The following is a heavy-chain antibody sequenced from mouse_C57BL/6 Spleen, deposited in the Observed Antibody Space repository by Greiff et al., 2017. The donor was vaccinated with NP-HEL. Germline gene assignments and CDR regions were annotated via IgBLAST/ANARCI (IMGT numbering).Heavy chain of an antibody. Sequence: VQLQQSGGGLVKPGGSLKLSCAASGFTFSDYGMHWVRQAPEKGLEWVAYISSGSSTIYYADTVKGRFTISRDNAKNTLFLQMTSLRSEDTAMYYCARRDGYDVFAYWGQGTLVTVSA. CDR3: ARRDGYDVFAY. J-gene: IGHJ3*01. CDR2: ISSGSSTI. D-gene: IGHD2-2*01. V-gene: IGHV5-17*01. CDR1: GFTFSDYG.